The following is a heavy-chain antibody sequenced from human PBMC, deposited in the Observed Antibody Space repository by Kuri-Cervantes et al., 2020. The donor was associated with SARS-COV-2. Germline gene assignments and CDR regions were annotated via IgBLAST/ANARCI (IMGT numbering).Heavy chain of an antibody. D-gene: IGHD1-26*01. V-gene: IGHV3-7*01. CDR1: GFTFSSYW. CDR3: AREAPCRIVGAICYGMDV. Sequence: GESLKISCAASGFTFSSYWMSWVRQAPGKGLGWVANIKQDGSEKYYVDSVKGRFTISRDNAKNSLYLQMNSLRDEDTAVYYCAREAPCRIVGAICYGMDVWGQGTTVTVSS. J-gene: IGHJ6*02. CDR2: IKQDGSEK.